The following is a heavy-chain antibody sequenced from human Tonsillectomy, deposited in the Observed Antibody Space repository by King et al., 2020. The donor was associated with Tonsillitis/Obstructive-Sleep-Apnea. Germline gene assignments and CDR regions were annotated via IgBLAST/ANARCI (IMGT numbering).Heavy chain of an antibody. Sequence: QLQESGPGLVKPPETLSLTCNISGGSITTYYWSWIRQPPGKGLEWIGYIHYSGITNYNPSFKSRVAISVDTPKNQFSLKLSSVTAADTALYFCARGHTAFFDSWGPGILVTVSS. D-gene: IGHD2-21*02. J-gene: IGHJ4*02. CDR1: GGSITTYY. V-gene: IGHV4-59*01. CDR3: ARGHTAFFDS. CDR2: IHYSGIT.